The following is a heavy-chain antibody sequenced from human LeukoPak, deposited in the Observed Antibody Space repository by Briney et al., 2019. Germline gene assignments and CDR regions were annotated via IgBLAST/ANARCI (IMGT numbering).Heavy chain of an antibody. V-gene: IGHV3-23*01. D-gene: IGHD3-22*01. CDR3: AKAGVELYYYDSSGYSHFDY. CDR1: GFTFSSYG. J-gene: IGHJ4*02. Sequence: PGGSLRLSCAASGFTFSSYGMSWVRQAPGKGLEWVSAISATGGTTYYADSVKGRFTISRDNSKNTLYLQMNSLRAEDTAVYYCAKAGVELYYYDSSGYSHFDYWGQGTLVTVSS. CDR2: ISATGGTT.